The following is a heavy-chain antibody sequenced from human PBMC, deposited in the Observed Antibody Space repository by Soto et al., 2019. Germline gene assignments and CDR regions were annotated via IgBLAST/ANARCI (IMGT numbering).Heavy chain of an antibody. D-gene: IGHD3-22*01. Sequence: GGSLRLSCAASGFTFSSYWMSWVRQAPGKGLEWVANIKQDGSEKYYVDSVKGRFTISRDNAKNSLYLQMNSLRAEDTAVYYCARDRWYYDSSGFSLRGSFDYWGQGTLVTVSS. CDR1: GFTFSSYW. CDR3: ARDRWYYDSSGFSLRGSFDY. J-gene: IGHJ4*02. CDR2: IKQDGSEK. V-gene: IGHV3-7*03.